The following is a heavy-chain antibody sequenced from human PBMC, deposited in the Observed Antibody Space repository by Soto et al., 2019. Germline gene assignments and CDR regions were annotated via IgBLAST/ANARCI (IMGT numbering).Heavy chain of an antibody. CDR1: GFTVSSNY. J-gene: IGHJ6*02. V-gene: IGHV3-53*01. CDR2: IYSGGST. CDR3: ASNVVVVAATPSHYGLDV. D-gene: IGHD2-15*01. Sequence: EVQLVESGGGLIQPGGSLRLSCAASGFTVSSNYMSWVRQAPGKGQEWVSVIYSGGSTYYADSVKGRFTISRDNSKNTLYLQMNSLRAEDTAVYYCASNVVVVAATPSHYGLDVSGQGTTVTVSS.